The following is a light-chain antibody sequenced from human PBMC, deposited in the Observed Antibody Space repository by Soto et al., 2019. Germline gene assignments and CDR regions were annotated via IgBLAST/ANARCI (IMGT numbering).Light chain of an antibody. CDR2: DSS. CDR1: QSVGRY. CDR3: QYHTDWPPYT. V-gene: IGKV3-11*02. Sequence: EMVLTQSPATLSLSPGDIATLSCRASQSVGRYLAWYQQRPGQAPRLLIYDSSNRVTGIPARFRGKGSGRDFTLTISSLEPEYFAVYYCQYHTDWPPYTFGQGTTLEI. J-gene: IGKJ2*01.